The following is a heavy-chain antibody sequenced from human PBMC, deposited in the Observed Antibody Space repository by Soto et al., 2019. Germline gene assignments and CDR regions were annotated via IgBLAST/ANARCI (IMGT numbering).Heavy chain of an antibody. V-gene: IGHV3-30*04. CDR2: ISYDGNNK. CDR1: VFTFINYA. J-gene: IGHJ6*02. D-gene: IGHD2-2*01. Sequence: PGWSLRLACASSVFTFINYAMQWVRQAPGKGLEWVAIISYDGNNKYNADSVKGRFTISRDNSKNTLYLQMNSLRAEDTAVYYCARDRVCTSATCGEFDYYYYYGMDVWGQGTTVTVSS. CDR3: ARDRVCTSATCGEFDYYYYYGMDV.